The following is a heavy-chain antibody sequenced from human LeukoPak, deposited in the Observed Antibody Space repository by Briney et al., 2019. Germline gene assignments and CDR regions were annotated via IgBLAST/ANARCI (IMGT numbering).Heavy chain of an antibody. CDR1: GGSISSGVYC. J-gene: IGHJ4*02. D-gene: IGHD6-13*01. Sequence: PSETLSLTCSVSGGSISSGVYCWSWIRQPPGQGLEWIGHVRYSGSTSYNPSLRSRVSVSLDTSKNQFSLNLNSVTAADTAVYYCAGISSALSDYWGQGTLVTVSS. V-gene: IGHV4-30-4*01. CDR3: AGISSALSDY. CDR2: VRYSGST.